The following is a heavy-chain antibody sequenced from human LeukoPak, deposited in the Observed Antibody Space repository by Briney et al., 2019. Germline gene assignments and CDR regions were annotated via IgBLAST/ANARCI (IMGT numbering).Heavy chain of an antibody. Sequence: SETLSLTCAVYGGSFSGYYWSWIRQPPGKGLEWIGYIYYSGSTNYNPSLKSRVTISVDTSKNQFSLKLSSVTAADTAVYYCARDGYSSSSGAGWLDPWGQGTLVTVSS. D-gene: IGHD6-6*01. J-gene: IGHJ5*02. CDR1: GGSFSGYY. V-gene: IGHV4-59*01. CDR2: IYYSGST. CDR3: ARDGYSSSSGAGWLDP.